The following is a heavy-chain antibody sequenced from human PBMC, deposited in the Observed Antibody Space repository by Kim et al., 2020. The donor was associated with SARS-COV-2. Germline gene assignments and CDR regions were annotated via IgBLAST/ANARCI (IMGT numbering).Heavy chain of an antibody. V-gene: IGHV5-10-1*01. D-gene: IGHD6-19*01. Sequence: PSFQGHVTISADKSISTAYLKWSSLKASDTAMYYCARFGWYPHYYFGMDVWGQGTTVTVSS. CDR3: ARFGWYPHYYFGMDV. J-gene: IGHJ6*02.